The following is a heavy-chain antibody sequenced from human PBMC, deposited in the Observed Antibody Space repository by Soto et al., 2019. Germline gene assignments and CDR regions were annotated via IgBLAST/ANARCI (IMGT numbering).Heavy chain of an antibody. Sequence: GGSLRLSCAASGFTFSSYAMHWVRQAPGKGLEWVAVISYDGSNKYYADSVKGRFTISRDNSKNTLYLQMNSLRAEDTAVYYCARVGNDYYDSSGPQGLAFDIWGQGTMVTVSS. CDR2: ISYDGSNK. J-gene: IGHJ3*02. V-gene: IGHV3-30-3*01. CDR1: GFTFSSYA. D-gene: IGHD3-22*01. CDR3: ARVGNDYYDSSGPQGLAFDI.